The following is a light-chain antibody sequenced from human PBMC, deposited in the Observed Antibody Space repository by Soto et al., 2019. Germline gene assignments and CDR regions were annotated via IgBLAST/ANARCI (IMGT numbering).Light chain of an antibody. CDR3: SSYTTSSTHVL. CDR1: SSDVGGYKF. CDR2: DVS. J-gene: IGLJ2*01. V-gene: IGLV2-14*01. Sequence: QSALTQPASVSGSPGQSITISCTGTSSDVGGYKFVSWYQQHPGKAPKLMINDVSNRPSGVSNRVSGSKSGNTASLTISGLQAEDEAVYDCSSYTTSSTHVLFGGGTKLTVL.